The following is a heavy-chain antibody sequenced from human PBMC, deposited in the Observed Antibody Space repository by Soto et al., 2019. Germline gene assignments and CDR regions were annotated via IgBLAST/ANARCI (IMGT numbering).Heavy chain of an antibody. D-gene: IGHD6-13*01. J-gene: IGHJ4*02. Sequence: QVQLVESGGGLVKPGGSLRLSCAASGFTFSDYYMSWIRQAPGKGLEWVSYISSSGSTIYYADSVKGRFTISRDNAKNSLYLQMNRLRAEDTAVYYCAREHGGNSGYSSIWCVYYFDYWGQGTLVTVSS. V-gene: IGHV3-11*01. CDR3: AREHGGNSGYSSIWCVYYFDY. CDR2: ISSSGSTI. CDR1: GFTFSDYY.